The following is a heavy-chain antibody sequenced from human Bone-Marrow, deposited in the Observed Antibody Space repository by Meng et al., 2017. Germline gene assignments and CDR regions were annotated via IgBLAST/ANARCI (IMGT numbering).Heavy chain of an antibody. D-gene: IGHD1-14*01. J-gene: IGHJ5*02. CDR1: GFTFSNAW. Sequence: GGSLRLSCAASGFTFSNAWMSWIRQAPGKGLEWAGRIKSKTDGGTTDYAAPVQGRFTISRDDSKSIAYLQMNSLKTEDTAVYYCTREFWPELDWFDPWGQGTLVTVSS. V-gene: IGHV3-15*01. CDR3: TREFWPELDWFDP. CDR2: IKSKTDGGTT.